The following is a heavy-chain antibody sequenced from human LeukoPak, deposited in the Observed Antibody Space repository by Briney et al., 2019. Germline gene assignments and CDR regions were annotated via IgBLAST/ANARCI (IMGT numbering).Heavy chain of an antibody. V-gene: IGHV3-9*01. CDR1: GFTFDDYA. J-gene: IGHJ4*02. D-gene: IGHD3-10*01. CDR2: ISWNSDSL. Sequence: GGSLRLSCAASGFTFDDYAMHWVRQAPGKGLEWVSGISWNSDSLDYADSVKGRFTISRDNAKNSLYLQMNSLRVEDTALYYCAKDLRAMVRGPMGYWGQGTLVTVSS. CDR3: AKDLRAMVRGPMGY.